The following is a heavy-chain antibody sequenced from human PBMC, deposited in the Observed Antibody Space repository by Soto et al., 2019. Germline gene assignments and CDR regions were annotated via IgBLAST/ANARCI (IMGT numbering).Heavy chain of an antibody. J-gene: IGHJ5*02. CDR1: GGTFSSYA. D-gene: IGHD3-22*01. Sequence: GASVKVSCKASGGTFSSYAISWVRQAPGQGLEWMGGIIPIFGTANYAQKFQGRVTITADKSTSTAYMELSSLRSEDTAVYYCARDHHHYYDSSGYSNNWFDPWGQGTLVTVSS. CDR3: ARDHHHYYDSSGYSNNWFDP. V-gene: IGHV1-69*06. CDR2: IIPIFGTA.